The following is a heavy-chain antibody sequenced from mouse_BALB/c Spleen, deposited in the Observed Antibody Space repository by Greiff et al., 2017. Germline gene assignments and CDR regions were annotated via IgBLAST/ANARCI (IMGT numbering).Heavy chain of an antibody. CDR1: GFSLTSYG. D-gene: IGHD1-1*01. V-gene: IGHV2-9*02. CDR3: ARDRGYGSLYAMDY. CDR2: IWAGGST. J-gene: IGHJ4*01. Sequence: VQRVESGPGLVAPSQSLSITCTVSGFSLTSYGVHWVRQPPGKGLEWLGVIWAGGSTNYNSALMSRLSISKDNSKSQVFLKMNSLQTDDTAMYYCARDRGYGSLYAMDYWGQGTSVTVSS.